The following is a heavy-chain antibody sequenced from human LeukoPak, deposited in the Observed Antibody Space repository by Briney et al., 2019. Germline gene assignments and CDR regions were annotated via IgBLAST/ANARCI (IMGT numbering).Heavy chain of an antibody. V-gene: IGHV3-7*01. CDR1: GFTFSSYW. CDR2: IKQDGSEK. Sequence: PGGSLRLSCAVSGFTFSSYWMSWVRQAPGKGLEWVANIKQDGSEKYYLDSVKGRFTISRDNPKNSLYLQMNNLRADDTAVYYCASGLGRAIYYHSGNADYWGQGTLVTVSS. CDR3: ASGLGRAIYYHSGNADY. J-gene: IGHJ4*02. D-gene: IGHD3-10*01.